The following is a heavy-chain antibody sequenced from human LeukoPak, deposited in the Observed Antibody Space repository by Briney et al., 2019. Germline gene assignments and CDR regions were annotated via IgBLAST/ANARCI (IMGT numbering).Heavy chain of an antibody. CDR1: GFTFSSHA. CDR3: ARYAPPTTVVTRFFDY. J-gene: IGHJ4*02. D-gene: IGHD4-11*01. Sequence: PGGSLRLSCAASGFTFSSHAMTWVRQAPGKGLEWVSVIGYGGGDIQYADSVKGRFTISRDNSKNTLYLQMNSLRAEDTAVYYCARYAPPTTVVTRFFDYWGQGTLVTVSS. V-gene: IGHV3-23*01. CDR2: IGYGGGDI.